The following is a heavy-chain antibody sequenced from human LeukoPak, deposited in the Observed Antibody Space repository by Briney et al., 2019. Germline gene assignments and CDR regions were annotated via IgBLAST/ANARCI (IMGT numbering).Heavy chain of an antibody. CDR2: ISGSGAGT. V-gene: IGHV3-23*01. J-gene: IGHJ5*02. CDR1: GFTFSSYG. Sequence: GGSLRLSCAASGFTFSSYGMTWVRQAPGKGLEWVSTISGSGAGTYYADSVKGRFTISRDNSKNTTYLQMNSLRAEDTAVYYCASREPGIAAAVDFDPWGQGTLVTVSS. CDR3: ASREPGIAAAVDFDP. D-gene: IGHD6-13*01.